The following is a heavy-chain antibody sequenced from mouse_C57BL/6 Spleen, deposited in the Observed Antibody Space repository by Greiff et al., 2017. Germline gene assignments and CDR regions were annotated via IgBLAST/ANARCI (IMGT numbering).Heavy chain of an antibody. CDR1: GYAFSSPW. J-gene: IGHJ4*01. CDR3: ASSYYSNYAYAMDY. CDR2: IYPGDGDT. Sequence: QVQLQQSGPELVKPGASVKISCKASGYAFSSPWMNWVKQRPGKGLEWIGRIYPGDGDTNYNGKFKGKATLTADKSSSTAYMQLSSLTSEDSAVYFCASSYYSNYAYAMDYWGQGTSVTVSS. D-gene: IGHD2-5*01. V-gene: IGHV1-82*01.